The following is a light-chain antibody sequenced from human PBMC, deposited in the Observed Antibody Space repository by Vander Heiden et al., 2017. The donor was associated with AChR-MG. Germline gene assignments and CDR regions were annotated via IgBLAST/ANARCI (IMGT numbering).Light chain of an antibody. CDR3: QQYNSYPWT. CDR1: QSISSW. V-gene: IGKV1-5*03. J-gene: IGKJ1*01. CDR2: KAS. Sequence: DIQMTQSPSTLSASVGDRVTITCRASQSISSWLAWYQQKPGKAPKLLIYKASSLESGVPPRISGSGSGTEFTLTISSLQPDDFATYYCQQYNSYPWTFGQGTKVEIK.